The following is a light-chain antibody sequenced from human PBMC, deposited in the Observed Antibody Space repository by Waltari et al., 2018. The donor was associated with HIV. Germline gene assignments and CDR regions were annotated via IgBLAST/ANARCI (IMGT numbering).Light chain of an antibody. J-gene: IGLJ1*01. CDR3: CSYAGSSTPYV. CDR2: EVS. V-gene: IGLV2-23*02. Sequence: QSALTQTASVSGSPGQSTTISCTGTSSDVGRYNLVSWYQQHPGKAPKLMIYEVSKRPSGVSNRFSGSKSGNTASLTISGLQAEDEADYYCCSYAGSSTPYVFGTGTKVTVL. CDR1: SSDVGRYNL.